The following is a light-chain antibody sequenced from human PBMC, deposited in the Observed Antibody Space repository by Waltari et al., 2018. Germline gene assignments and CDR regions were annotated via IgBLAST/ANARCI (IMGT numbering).Light chain of an antibody. Sequence: DIQMTQSPSTLSASVGDRVTISCRASQSISSWLAWYQQKPGDAPKLLIYQASALGSGVPSRFSGGGSGTEFTLTISSLQPDDFATYYCQQYNSYPYTFGQGTKLDIK. CDR2: QAS. V-gene: IGKV1-5*03. CDR3: QQYNSYPYT. J-gene: IGKJ2*01. CDR1: QSISSW.